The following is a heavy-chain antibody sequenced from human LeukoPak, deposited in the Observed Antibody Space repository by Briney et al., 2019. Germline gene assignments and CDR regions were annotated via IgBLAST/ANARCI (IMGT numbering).Heavy chain of an antibody. CDR3: AGQTSYSSGWYSPDY. V-gene: IGHV3-48*01. CDR1: GFNFINYS. J-gene: IGHJ4*02. CDR2: ISGRSVTI. D-gene: IGHD6-19*01. Sequence: GGSLRLSCAASGFNFINYSMNWVRQAPGKGLEWISYISGRSVTIYYADSVKGRFTISRDNAKNSLYLQMDSLRAEDTAVYYCAGQTSYSSGWYSPDYWGQGTLVTVSS.